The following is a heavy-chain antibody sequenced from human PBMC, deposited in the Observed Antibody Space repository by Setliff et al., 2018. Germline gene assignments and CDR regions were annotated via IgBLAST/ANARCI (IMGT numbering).Heavy chain of an antibody. J-gene: IGHJ4*02. CDR1: GGSISDYY. D-gene: IGHD3-22*01. CDR3: ARLWISYESNTYFYPKYFDF. CDR2: IYYGGST. V-gene: IGHV4-59*01. Sequence: SETLSLTCTVSGGSISDYYWSWIWKAPGKGLEWIGYIYYGGSTNYKPTLNSQIAISVDTSENKLYLRLNSVTAADTAVYYCARLWISYESNTYFYPKYFDFWGQGTLVTVSS.